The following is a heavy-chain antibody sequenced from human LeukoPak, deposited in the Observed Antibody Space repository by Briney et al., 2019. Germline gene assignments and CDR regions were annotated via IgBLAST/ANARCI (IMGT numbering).Heavy chain of an antibody. D-gene: IGHD5-12*01. CDR2: ISWDGGIT. J-gene: IGHJ4*02. CDR1: GFTFHHYS. CDR3: AKDSNTGGYSFGS. Sequence: GGSLRLSCAASGFTFHHYSMHWVRQPPGKGREWVSLISWDGGITYYADSVRGRFTISRDNGKNSLSLEMNSLRTEDTALYYCAKDSNTGGYSFGSWGQGTLVTVTS. V-gene: IGHV3-43*01.